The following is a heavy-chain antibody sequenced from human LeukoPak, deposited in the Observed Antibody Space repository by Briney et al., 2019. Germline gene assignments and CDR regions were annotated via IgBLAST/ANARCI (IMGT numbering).Heavy chain of an antibody. CDR3: ARDRPYYYGSGSYYDGFDS. CDR1: GSSISRYY. CDR2: IYHSGST. D-gene: IGHD3-10*01. V-gene: IGHV4-59*01. Sequence: PSETLSLTCTVSGSSISRYYWSWLRQPPGKGLEWIGYIYHSGSTNYNPSLKSRVTISLDTSKNQFSLKPSSVTAADTAVYYCARDRPYYYGSGSYYDGFDSWGQGTLVTVSS. J-gene: IGHJ4*02.